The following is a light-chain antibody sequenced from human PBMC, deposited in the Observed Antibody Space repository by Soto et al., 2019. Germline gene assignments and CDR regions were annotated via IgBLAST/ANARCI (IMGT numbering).Light chain of an antibody. V-gene: IGKV3-15*01. CDR2: GAS. CDR1: QSVSSK. Sequence: EIVMTQSPATLSVSPGERATLSCRASQSVSSKLAWYQQKPGQGPRLLIYGASTRATSIPARFSGSGSGTEFTLSISSLQSEDFAVYYCQHYSTWLWTFGQGTKVEIK. J-gene: IGKJ1*01. CDR3: QHYSTWLWT.